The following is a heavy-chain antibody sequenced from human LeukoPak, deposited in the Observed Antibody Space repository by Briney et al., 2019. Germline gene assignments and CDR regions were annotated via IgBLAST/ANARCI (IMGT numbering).Heavy chain of an antibody. CDR1: GFTFSSYA. CDR3: ARVAAAVFDFDY. Sequence: PGGSLRLSCAASGFTFSSYAMSWVRQASGEGLEWVSGINWNGGSTGYADSVKGRFTISRDNAKNSLYLQMNSLRAEDTALYYCARVAAAVFDFDYWGQGTLVTVSS. D-gene: IGHD6-13*01. J-gene: IGHJ4*02. CDR2: INWNGGST. V-gene: IGHV3-20*04.